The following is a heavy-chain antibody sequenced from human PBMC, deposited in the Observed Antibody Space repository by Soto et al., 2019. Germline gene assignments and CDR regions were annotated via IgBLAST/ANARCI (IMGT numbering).Heavy chain of an antibody. V-gene: IGHV1-46*04. Sequence: AGAKVSCKASGYTLTSYYMRWVRRAPVQGVEWMGIIDPSCGSTSYARKWQGRVNMTRDTSPSTVYMDLSSLRSEDTAVYYCAREGPSYDTLTACHAAIAYWGEGTPVTPPQ. CDR3: AREGPSYDTLTACHAAIAY. D-gene: IGHD3-9*01. CDR2: IDPSCGST. CDR1: GYTLTSYY. J-gene: IGHJ4*02.